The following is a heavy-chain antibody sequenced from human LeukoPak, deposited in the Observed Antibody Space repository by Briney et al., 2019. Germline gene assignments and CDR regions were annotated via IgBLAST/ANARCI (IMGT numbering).Heavy chain of an antibody. V-gene: IGHV3-23*01. J-gene: IGHJ3*02. Sequence: PGGSLRLSCVASGFTFSSSAMSWVGQAPGKGLEWVSTISGSGDSTYYADSVKGRFTVSRDNSKNTLYLQMNTLRAEDTAVYYCAKEIITLVRGIIKAFDIWGQGTMVTVSS. CDR1: GFTFSSSA. D-gene: IGHD3-10*01. CDR2: ISGSGDST. CDR3: AKEIITLVRGIIKAFDI.